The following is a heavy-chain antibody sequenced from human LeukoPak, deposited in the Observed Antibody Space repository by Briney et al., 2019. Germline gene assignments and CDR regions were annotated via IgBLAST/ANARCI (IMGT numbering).Heavy chain of an antibody. Sequence: GGSLGLSCAASGFTFSSYAMSWVRQAPGKGLEWVSAISGSGGSTFYADSVKGRFTMSRDNSKNTLYLQMNSLRAEDTAVYYCAKVASYCTNGVCYSRIFDTWGQGTLVTVSS. J-gene: IGHJ5*02. V-gene: IGHV3-23*01. CDR3: AKVASYCTNGVCYSRIFDT. D-gene: IGHD2-8*01. CDR1: GFTFSSYA. CDR2: ISGSGGST.